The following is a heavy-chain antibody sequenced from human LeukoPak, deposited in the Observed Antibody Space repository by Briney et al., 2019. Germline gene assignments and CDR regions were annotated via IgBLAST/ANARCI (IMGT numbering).Heavy chain of an antibody. CDR2: ISGSGGST. CDR1: GFTFSSYA. J-gene: IGHJ4*02. V-gene: IGHV3-23*01. Sequence: GGSLRLSCAASGFTFSSYAMSWVRQAPGKGLEWVSGISGSGGSTSYADSVTGRCTISRDNSKNTLCLQVTSVRADDTAVYYCAKKYVSSGFYIDYWGQGTLVTVSS. D-gene: IGHD3-22*01. CDR3: AKKYVSSGFYIDY.